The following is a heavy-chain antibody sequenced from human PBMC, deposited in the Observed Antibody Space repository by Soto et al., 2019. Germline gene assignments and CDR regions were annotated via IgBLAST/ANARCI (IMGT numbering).Heavy chain of an antibody. Sequence: QVQLVQSGAEVKKPGASVKVSCKASGYTFTSYDINWVRQVTGQGLEWMGWMNPNSGNTGYAQKFQGRVTLTRNHSISTAYMELSSLRSEDTAVNYCARGLRCTMIAAEKDYWGERTLVTVSA. V-gene: IGHV1-8*01. J-gene: IGHJ4*02. D-gene: IGHD3-22*01. CDR3: ARGLRCTMIAAEKDY. CDR2: MNPNSGNT. CDR1: GYTFTSYD.